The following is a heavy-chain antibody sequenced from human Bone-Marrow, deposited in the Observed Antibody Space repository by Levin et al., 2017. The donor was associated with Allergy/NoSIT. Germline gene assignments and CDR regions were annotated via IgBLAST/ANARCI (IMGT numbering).Heavy chain of an antibody. CDR3: ARDFGGSGWYNWFDP. D-gene: IGHD6-19*01. CDR1: GFTLGSYG. Sequence: RTLSLTCAASGFTLGSYGMHWVRQAPGKGLEWVAMISYDGINKYYTDSVKGRFTISRDTSNNKLFLQMNSLRPEDTAVYYCARDFGGSGWYNWFDPWGQGTLVTVSS. V-gene: IGHV3-30*03. J-gene: IGHJ5*02. CDR2: ISYDGINK.